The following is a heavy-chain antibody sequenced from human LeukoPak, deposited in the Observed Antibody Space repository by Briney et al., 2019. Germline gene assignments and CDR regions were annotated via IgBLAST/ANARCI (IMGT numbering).Heavy chain of an antibody. CDR2: IFYSGST. D-gene: IGHD6-13*01. CDR3: ARIKISTAGDAFDI. V-gene: IGHV4-39*01. CDR1: GGSLSGRLYY. J-gene: IGHJ3*02. Sequence: ETLSLTCTVSGGSLSGRLYYWAWIRQPPGKGLEWIGSIFYSGSTYFNPSLKSRVTLSVATSKNQFSLRLSSVTAADAGPYYCARIKISTAGDAFDIWGQGTMVTVSS.